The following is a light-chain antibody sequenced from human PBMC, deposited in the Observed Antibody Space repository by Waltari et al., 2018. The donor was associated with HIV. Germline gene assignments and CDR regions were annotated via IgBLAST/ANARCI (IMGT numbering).Light chain of an antibody. J-gene: IGKJ5*01. Sequence: AIQSNQSPSSLSASVGDRLTITCRASQGSSSALAWFQQKPGKTPKLLIYDASSLEIVVPSRFSGSGSGADFTLTISSLQPEDFATYYCQQFNTYPITFGQGTRLEIK. V-gene: IGKV1-13*02. CDR3: QQFNTYPIT. CDR1: QGSSSA. CDR2: DAS.